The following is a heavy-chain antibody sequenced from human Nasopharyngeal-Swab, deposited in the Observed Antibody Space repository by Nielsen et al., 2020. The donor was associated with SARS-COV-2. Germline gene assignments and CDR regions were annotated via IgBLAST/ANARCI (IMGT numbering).Heavy chain of an antibody. Sequence: GESLKISCAASGFTFSRYDMSWVRQAPGKGLEWVANIKQDGSEKYYVDSVKGRFTISRDNAKNSLYLQMNSLRAEDTAVYYCAREDGDTAMVSGMDVWGQGTTVTVSS. CDR1: GFTFSRYD. CDR2: IKQDGSEK. D-gene: IGHD5-18*01. CDR3: AREDGDTAMVSGMDV. J-gene: IGHJ6*02. V-gene: IGHV3-7*01.